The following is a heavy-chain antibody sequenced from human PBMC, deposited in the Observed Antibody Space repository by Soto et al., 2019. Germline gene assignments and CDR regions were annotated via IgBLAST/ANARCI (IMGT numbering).Heavy chain of an antibody. V-gene: IGHV1-24*01. CDR2: FDPDEAET. CDR1: GYTLNQVA. Sequence: QVQLVQSGAEVKKPGASVKVSCKVSGYTLNQVAMHWVRQAPGKGLEWLGGFDPDEAETNYAQHFQGRVTMTEDTSTDTVYMELSSLRSEDTALYFCTTYHGDYNFDHWGQGTVVTVSS. J-gene: IGHJ5*02. CDR3: TTYHGDYNFDH. D-gene: IGHD4-17*01.